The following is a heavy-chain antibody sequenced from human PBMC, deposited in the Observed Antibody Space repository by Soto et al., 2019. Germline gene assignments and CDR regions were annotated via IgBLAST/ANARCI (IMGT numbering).Heavy chain of an antibody. V-gene: IGHV3-15*04. CDR3: TTGGWD. D-gene: IGHD6-19*01. CDR2: IVSKARGGTA. Sequence: EVQLVESGGGLVKPGGSLRLSCAASGFTFRNAWMSWVRQVPGKGLEWVARIVSKARGGTADYAAPVKGRFTISRDDSQSTIYLQMDSLKIEATAVYYCTTGGWDWGQGTLVTVSS. CDR1: GFTFRNAW. J-gene: IGHJ4*02.